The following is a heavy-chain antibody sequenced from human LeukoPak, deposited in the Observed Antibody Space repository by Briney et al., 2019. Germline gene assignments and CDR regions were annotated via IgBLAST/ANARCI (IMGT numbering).Heavy chain of an antibody. J-gene: IGHJ5*02. CDR2: IYHSGST. D-gene: IGHD3-3*02. Sequence: KPSETLSLTCTVSGYSISSGYYWGWIRQPPGKGLEWIGSIYHSGSTYYNPSLKSRVTISVDTSKNQFSLKLTSVTAADTAMYYCARGVAFNWFDPWGQGTLVTVSS. CDR3: ARGVAFNWFDP. CDR1: GYSISSGYY. V-gene: IGHV4-38-2*02.